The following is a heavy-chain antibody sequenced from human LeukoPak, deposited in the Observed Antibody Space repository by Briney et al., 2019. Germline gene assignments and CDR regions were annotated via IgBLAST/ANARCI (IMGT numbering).Heavy chain of an antibody. CDR1: GFSFRDYP. CDR2: ISAGADVI. CDR3: AKDAKSGTLYCSGGSCYPDAFDI. V-gene: IGHV3-23*01. Sequence: AGGSLRLSCEAAGFSFRDYPMGWVRRASGKRLEWVSGISAGADVIFYADSVKGRFTISRDNSKNTLYLQMNSLRAEDTAVYYCAKDAKSGTLYCSGGSCYPDAFDIWGQGTMVTTSS. J-gene: IGHJ3*02. D-gene: IGHD2-15*01.